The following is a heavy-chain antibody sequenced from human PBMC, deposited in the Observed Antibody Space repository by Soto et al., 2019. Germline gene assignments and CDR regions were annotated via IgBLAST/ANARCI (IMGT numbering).Heavy chain of an antibody. CDR2: INVNSGGT. J-gene: IGHJ6*02. D-gene: IGHD2-21*02. CDR3: ARDGGDCGYRLIYYYYPGMAV. Sequence: ASVKVSCEASGYTFTCNYMHWVRHAPGQGFEWMGWINVNSGGTKYAQKFQGWVTMTRDTSASTVYMELSSLRSEDTAVYYCARDGGDCGYRLIYYYYPGMAVRGHGTTVTVSS. V-gene: IGHV1-2*04. CDR1: GYTFTCNY.